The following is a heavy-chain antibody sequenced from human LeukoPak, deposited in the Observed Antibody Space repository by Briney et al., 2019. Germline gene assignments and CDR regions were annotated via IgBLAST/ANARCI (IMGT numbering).Heavy chain of an antibody. CDR1: GGSISSSSYY. CDR3: ARASRGYYDSSGYYYVNYCYGMDV. Sequence: SETLSLTCTVSGGSISSSSYYWGWIRQPPGKGLEWIGSIYYSGSTYYNPSLKSRVTISVDTSKNQFSLKLSSVTAADTAVYYCARASRGYYDSSGYYYVNYCYGMDVWGQGTTVTVSS. V-gene: IGHV4-39*07. D-gene: IGHD3-22*01. J-gene: IGHJ6*02. CDR2: IYYSGST.